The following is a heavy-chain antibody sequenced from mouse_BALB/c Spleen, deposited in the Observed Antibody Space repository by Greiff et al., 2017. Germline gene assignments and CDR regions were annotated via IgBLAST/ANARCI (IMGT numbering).Heavy chain of an antibody. CDR2: IDPSDSET. Sequence: VKLMESGPQLVRPGASVKISCKASGYSFTSYWMHWVKQRPGQGLEWIGMIDPSDSETRLNQKFKDKATLTVDKSSSTAYMQLSSPTSEDSAVYYCARGYDYDDPFAYWGQGTLVTVSA. V-gene: IGHV1S126*01. CDR3: ARGYDYDDPFAY. D-gene: IGHD2-4*01. J-gene: IGHJ3*01. CDR1: GYSFTSYW.